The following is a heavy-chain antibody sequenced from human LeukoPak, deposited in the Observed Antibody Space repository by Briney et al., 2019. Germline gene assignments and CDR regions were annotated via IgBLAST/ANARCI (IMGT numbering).Heavy chain of an antibody. CDR1: GFPFTSFW. Sequence: GGSLGLSWAASGFPFTSFWMSWVRQAPGKGLEWVANIKQDGSEKYYVDSVKGRFTISRDNAKNSLYLQMNSLRAEDTAVYYCARVRRRDGYNWGKHFDYWGQGTLVTVSS. J-gene: IGHJ4*02. CDR3: ARVRRRDGYNWGKHFDY. D-gene: IGHD5-24*01. V-gene: IGHV3-7*01. CDR2: IKQDGSEK.